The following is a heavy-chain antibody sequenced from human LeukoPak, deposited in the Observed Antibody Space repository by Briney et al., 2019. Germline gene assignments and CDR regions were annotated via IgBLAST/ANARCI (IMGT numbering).Heavy chain of an antibody. J-gene: IGHJ4*02. D-gene: IGHD3-10*01. CDR2: IKQDGSEK. Sequence: GGSLRLSCAVSGVTFSRYWMSWVRQAPGKGLEWVANIKQDGSEKYYVDSVTGRFTIFRDNANNSLYLQMNSLRAEDTAVYYCARDLLLYFGEVTMAFDYWGLGTLVTVSS. V-gene: IGHV3-7*01. CDR3: ARDLLLYFGEVTMAFDY. CDR1: GVTFSRYW.